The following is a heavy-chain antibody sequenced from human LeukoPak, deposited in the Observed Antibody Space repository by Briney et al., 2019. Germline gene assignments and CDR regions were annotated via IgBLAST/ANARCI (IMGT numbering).Heavy chain of an antibody. V-gene: IGHV3-23*01. D-gene: IGHD2-21*02. CDR1: GFTFSSYA. Sequence: PGGSLRLSCAASGFTFSSYAMSWVRQAPGKGLEWVSTISISGGTTYYADSVKGRFTISRDNSKNTLYLHMNSLRAEDTAVYYCARDRSTANGHCAGDNCYAELGRGQGTLVTVSS. CDR2: ISISGGTT. CDR3: ARDRSTANGHCAGDNCYAELG. J-gene: IGHJ4*02.